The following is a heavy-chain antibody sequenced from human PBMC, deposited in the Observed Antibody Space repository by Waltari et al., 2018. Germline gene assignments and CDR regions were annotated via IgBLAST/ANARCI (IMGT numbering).Heavy chain of an antibody. CDR2: ISYSGST. J-gene: IGHJ6*02. Sequence: QVQLQESGPGLVKPSETLSLTCTVSGGSISSYYWSWIRQPPGKGLEWIGYISYSGSTNDNPSLKSRVTISVDTSKNQFSLKLSSVTAADTAGYYCATHSGSSSDDYYYYGMDVWGQGTTVTVSS. D-gene: IGHD6-6*01. CDR1: GGSISSYY. CDR3: ATHSGSSSDDYYYYGMDV. V-gene: IGHV4-59*01.